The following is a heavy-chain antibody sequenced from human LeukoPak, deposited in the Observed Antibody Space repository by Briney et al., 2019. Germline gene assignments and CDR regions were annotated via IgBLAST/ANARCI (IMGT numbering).Heavy chain of an antibody. CDR3: AKTRRGYSWSLRSPSFDY. CDR2: IRYDGSNK. Sequence: PGGSLRLSCAASGFTFSSYGMHWVRQAPGKGLEWVAFIRYDGSNKYYADSVKGRFTISRDNSKNTLYLQMNSLRAEDTAVYYCAKTRRGYSWSLRSPSFDYWGQGTLVTVSS. V-gene: IGHV3-30*02. D-gene: IGHD1-20*01. J-gene: IGHJ4*02. CDR1: GFTFSSYG.